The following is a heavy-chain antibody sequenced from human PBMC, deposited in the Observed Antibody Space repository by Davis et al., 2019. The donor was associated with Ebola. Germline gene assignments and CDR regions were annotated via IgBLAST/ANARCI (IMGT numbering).Heavy chain of an antibody. Sequence: PSETLSLTCTVSGGSISSSSYYWGWIRQPPGKGLEWIGSIYYSGSTYYNPSLKSRVTISVDTSKNQFSLKLSSVTAADTAVYYCAVVSPGDTAMVNSVNWFDPWGQGTLVTVSS. D-gene: IGHD5-18*01. V-gene: IGHV4-39*01. CDR3: AVVSPGDTAMVNSVNWFDP. CDR2: IYYSGST. CDR1: GGSISSSSYY. J-gene: IGHJ5*02.